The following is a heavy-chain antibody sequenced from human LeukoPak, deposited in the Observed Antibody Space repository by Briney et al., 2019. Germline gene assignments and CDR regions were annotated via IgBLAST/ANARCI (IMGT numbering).Heavy chain of an antibody. Sequence: SETLSLTCTVSGGSISSYYWSWIRQPPGKGLEWIGYIYYSGSTNYNPSLKSRVTISVDTSKNQFSLKLSSVTAADTAVYYCARDSSGYPFDYWGQGTLVTVSS. CDR1: GGSISSYY. V-gene: IGHV4-59*01. J-gene: IGHJ4*02. CDR3: ARDSSGYPFDY. D-gene: IGHD3-22*01. CDR2: IYYSGST.